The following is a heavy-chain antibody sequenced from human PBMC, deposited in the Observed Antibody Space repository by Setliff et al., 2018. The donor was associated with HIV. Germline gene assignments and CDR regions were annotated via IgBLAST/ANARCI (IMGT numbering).Heavy chain of an antibody. CDR1: GGSISSGGYY. J-gene: IGHJ6*03. Sequence: SSETLSLTCTVSGGSISSGGYYWGWIRQSPGKGLEWIGFIHHSGSTNYNPSLESRVTISLDTANNHFSLNLRSVTAADTAVYYCSRQQLDGFRYKYYYMDVWGKGTTVTVSS. CDR2: IHHSGST. V-gene: IGHV4-61*03. D-gene: IGHD6-13*01. CDR3: SRQQLDGFRYKYYYMDV.